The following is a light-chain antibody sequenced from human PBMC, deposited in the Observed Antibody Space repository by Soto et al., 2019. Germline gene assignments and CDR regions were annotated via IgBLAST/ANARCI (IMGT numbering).Light chain of an antibody. CDR2: GAT. J-gene: IGKJ4*01. V-gene: IGKV3-20*01. Sequence: DIVLTQSPGTLSLSPGERATLSCRASQSVSSSYLAWYQQKPGQAPRLLINGATIRATGTLDRFSGSGSGTDFTLTISRLEPEDFAVYYCHQYGISPFGGGTKVDIK. CDR3: HQYGISP. CDR1: QSVSSSY.